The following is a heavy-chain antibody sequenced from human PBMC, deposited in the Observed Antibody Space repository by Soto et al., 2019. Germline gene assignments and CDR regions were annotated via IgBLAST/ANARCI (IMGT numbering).Heavy chain of an antibody. J-gene: IGHJ6*02. D-gene: IGHD2-21*01. CDR2: IYYSGST. Sequence: QVQLQESGPGLVKPSETLSLTCTVSGGSISSYYWSWIRQPPGKGLEWIGYIYYSGSTNYNPSLKRRVTISVDTSKNQFSLKLSSVTAADTAVYYCARHGDELWGLDVWGQGTTVTVSS. CDR1: GGSISSYY. CDR3: ARHGDELWGLDV. V-gene: IGHV4-59*08.